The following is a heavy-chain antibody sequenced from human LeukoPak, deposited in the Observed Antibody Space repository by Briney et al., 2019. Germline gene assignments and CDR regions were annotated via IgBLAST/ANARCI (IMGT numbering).Heavy chain of an antibody. CDR2: IYYSGST. J-gene: IGHJ4*02. Sequence: SETLSLTCTVSGGSISTSRYYWGWIRQPPGKGLEWIGSIYYSGSTYYNPSLKSRVTISVDTSKNQFSLKLSSVTAADTAVYYCARRLVRGVIKYYFDYWGQGTLVTVSS. CDR3: ARRLVRGVIKYYFDY. D-gene: IGHD3-10*01. CDR1: GGSISTSRYY. V-gene: IGHV4-39*01.